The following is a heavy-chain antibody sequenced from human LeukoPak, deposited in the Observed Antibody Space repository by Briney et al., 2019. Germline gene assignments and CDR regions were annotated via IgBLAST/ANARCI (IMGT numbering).Heavy chain of an antibody. CDR1: GFTFSSYA. D-gene: IGHD3-9*01. CDR2: IYYSGST. J-gene: IGHJ5*02. Sequence: GSLRLSCAASGFTFSSYAMSWVRQPPGKGLEWIGSIYYSGSTYYNPSLKSRVTISVDTSKNQFSLKLSSVTAADTAVYYCARIRLTSRRFDPWGQGTLVTVSS. CDR3: ARIRLTSRRFDP. V-gene: IGHV4-38-2*01.